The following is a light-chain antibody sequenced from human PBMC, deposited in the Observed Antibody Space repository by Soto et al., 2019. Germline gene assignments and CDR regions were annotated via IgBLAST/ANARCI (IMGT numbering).Light chain of an antibody. CDR2: DAS. Sequence: DIQMTQSPSSVSASVGDRVTITCRASQGISTWLAWYQQKPGQAPKLLIYDASNLQSGVPSRFSGSGSGTDFTLTINSLQPEDFATYYYQQDITFPFTFGPGTKVYVK. V-gene: IGKV1-12*01. CDR3: QQDITFPFT. J-gene: IGKJ3*01. CDR1: QGISTW.